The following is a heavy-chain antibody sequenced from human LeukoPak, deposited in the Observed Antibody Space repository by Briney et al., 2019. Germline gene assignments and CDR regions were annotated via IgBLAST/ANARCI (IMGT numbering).Heavy chain of an antibody. J-gene: IGHJ4*02. CDR1: GSSFTNYW. Sequence: GXSLRISFKGSGSSFTNYWITWVRPMPGKGGVWMWGVYPGYSSIKYSPSFQGHVTISADKSTSPAYLHWSSLKASDTAMYYCAIHRRLSNFDYWGQGTLVTVSS. V-gene: IGHV5-10-1*01. CDR3: AIHRRLSNFDY. D-gene: IGHD3-16*02. CDR2: VYPGYSSI.